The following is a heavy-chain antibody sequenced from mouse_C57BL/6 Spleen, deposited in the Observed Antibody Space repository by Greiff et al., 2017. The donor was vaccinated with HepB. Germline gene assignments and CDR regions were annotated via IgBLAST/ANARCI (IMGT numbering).Heavy chain of an antibody. V-gene: IGHV2-2*01. CDR3: ARQGSTMIRNWYFDV. J-gene: IGHJ1*03. CDR2: IWSGGST. CDR1: GFSLTSYG. Sequence: VQLVESGPGLVQPSQCLSITCTVSGFSLTSYGVHWVRQSPGKGLEWLGVIWSGGSTDYNAAFISRLSISTDNSKSQVFFKMNRLQADDTAIYYCARQGSTMIRNWYFDVWGTGTTVTVSS. D-gene: IGHD2-4*01.